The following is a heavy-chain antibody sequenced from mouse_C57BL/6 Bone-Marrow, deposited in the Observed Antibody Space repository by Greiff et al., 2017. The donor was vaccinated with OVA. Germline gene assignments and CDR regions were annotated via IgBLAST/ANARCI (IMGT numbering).Heavy chain of an antibody. CDR2: IDPSDSYT. D-gene: IGHD2-1*01. Sequence: VQLQQSGAELVMPGASVKLSCKASGYTFTSYWMHWVKQRPGQGLEWIGEIDPSDSYTNYNQKFKGKSTLTVDKSSSTAYMQLSSLTSEDSAVYYCARSAIYYGPVIDYWGQGTTLTVSS. CDR1: GYTFTSYW. V-gene: IGHV1-69*01. CDR3: ARSAIYYGPVIDY. J-gene: IGHJ2*01.